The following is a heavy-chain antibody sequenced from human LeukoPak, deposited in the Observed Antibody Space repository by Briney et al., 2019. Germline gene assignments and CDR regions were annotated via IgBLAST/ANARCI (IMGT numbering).Heavy chain of an antibody. CDR3: VKGVKTIGIPVFDY. CDR1: GFTFSTYA. D-gene: IGHD3-9*01. CDR2: IRDSGERT. V-gene: IGHV3-23*01. Sequence: PGGSLRLSCAVSGFTFSTYAMSWVRQAPGKGPEWVSGIRDSGERTFYAASVKGRFTISRENSKNTLYLQMGSLRGEDTAMYYCVKGVKTIGIPVFDYWGQGSLVTVSS. J-gene: IGHJ4*02.